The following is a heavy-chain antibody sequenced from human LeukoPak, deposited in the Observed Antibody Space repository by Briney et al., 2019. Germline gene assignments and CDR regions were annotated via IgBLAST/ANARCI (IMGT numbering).Heavy chain of an antibody. Sequence: SVKVSCTASGGTFRNYAFSWLRQAPGQGLEWLGGIMPIFAAANYAQRFQKRVSITTDESTSSIYMELSSLRSEDTAMYYCASAYDNTGYYYRFDYWGRGTLVTVSS. CDR2: IMPIFAAA. D-gene: IGHD3-22*01. CDR1: GGTFRNYA. V-gene: IGHV1-69*05. J-gene: IGHJ4*02. CDR3: ASAYDNTGYYYRFDY.